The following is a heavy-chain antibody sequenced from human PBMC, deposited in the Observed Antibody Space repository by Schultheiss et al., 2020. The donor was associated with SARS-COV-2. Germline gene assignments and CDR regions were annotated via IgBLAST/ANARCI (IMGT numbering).Heavy chain of an antibody. V-gene: IGHV3-48*04. CDR1: GFTFSSYA. Sequence: GGSLRLSCAASGFTFSSYAMHWVRQAPGKGLEWLSYISRSGTTIYYADSVKGRFTISRDNAKKSLYLQMNSLRAEDTAVYYCARVVFRHSSSDYWGQGTLVTVSS. CDR2: ISRSGTTI. CDR3: ARVVFRHSSSDY. D-gene: IGHD6-6*01. J-gene: IGHJ4*02.